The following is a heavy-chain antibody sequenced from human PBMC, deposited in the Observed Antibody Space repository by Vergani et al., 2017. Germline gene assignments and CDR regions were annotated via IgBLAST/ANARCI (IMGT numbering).Heavy chain of an antibody. J-gene: IGHJ4*02. CDR2: INPNRGGT. Sequence: QVQLVQSGAEVKKPGASVKVSCKASGYTFTGYYMHWVRQAPGQGLEWMGWINPNRGGTNYAQKFQGRVTMTRDTSISTAYMELSRLRSDDTAVYYCARDPYCSGGSCNDYWGQGTLVTVSS. CDR3: ARDPYCSGGSCNDY. CDR1: GYTFTGYY. D-gene: IGHD2-15*01. V-gene: IGHV1-2*02.